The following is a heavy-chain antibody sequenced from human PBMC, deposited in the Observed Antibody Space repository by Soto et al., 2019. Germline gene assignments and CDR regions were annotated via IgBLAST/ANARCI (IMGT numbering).Heavy chain of an antibody. D-gene: IGHD3-10*01. Sequence: QVQLQESGPGLVKPSQTLSLTCTVSGGSISSGGYSWSWIRQHPGKGLECIGYIYYSGNTYYNPSLRGRVTLSVDTSTNHFSLKLSSVTAADTAVYYCARKTPGIFGDLDLWGRGTLVTVSS. CDR1: GGSISSGGYS. CDR2: IYYSGNT. V-gene: IGHV4-31*03. CDR3: ARKTPGIFGDLDL. J-gene: IGHJ2*01.